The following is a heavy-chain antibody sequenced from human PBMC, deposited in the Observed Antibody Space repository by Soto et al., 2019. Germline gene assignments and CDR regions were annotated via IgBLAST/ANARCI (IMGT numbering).Heavy chain of an antibody. CDR1: GFTFRSYA. CDR3: AKTPNGNYRHWMDV. CDR2: LSGGGDNT. J-gene: IGHJ6*02. D-gene: IGHD1-7*01. V-gene: IGHV3-23*04. Sequence: EVQLVQSGGGLVQPGGSLRLSCAASGFTFRSYAMNWVRQVPGKGLEWVSALSGGGDNTYYADSVKGRFTISRDSSKNKVLLQMSILSVEDSAGYYCAKTPNGNYRHWMDVWGQGTTVIVSS.